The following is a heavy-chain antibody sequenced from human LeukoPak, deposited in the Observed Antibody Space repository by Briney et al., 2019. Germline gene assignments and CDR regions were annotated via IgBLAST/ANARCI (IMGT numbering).Heavy chain of an antibody. CDR3: ARGKLRYFDWLSDPPYYFDY. J-gene: IGHJ4*02. CDR2: IYNSGST. V-gene: IGHV4-59*08. Sequence: SETLSLTCTVSGGSMSSYYWTWIRQPPGKGLEWIGYIYNSGSTSYNPSLKSRVTISVDTSKNQFSLKLSSVTAADTAVYYCARGKLRYFDWLSDPPYYFDYWGQGTLVTVSS. CDR1: GGSMSSYY. D-gene: IGHD3-9*01.